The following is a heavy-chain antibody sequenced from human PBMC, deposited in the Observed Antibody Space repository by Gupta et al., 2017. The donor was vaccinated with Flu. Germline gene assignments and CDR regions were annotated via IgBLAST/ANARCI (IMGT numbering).Heavy chain of an antibody. CDR2: ISSSSSYI. V-gene: IGHV3-21*01. J-gene: IGHJ6*02. CDR3: ARDQDCSGGSCYWSLEVRYYYYGMDV. Sequence: VSSISSSSSYIYYADSVKGRFTISRDNAKNSLYLQMNSLRAEDTAVYYCARDQDCSGGSCYWSLEVRYYYYGMDVWGQGTTVTVSS. D-gene: IGHD2-15*01.